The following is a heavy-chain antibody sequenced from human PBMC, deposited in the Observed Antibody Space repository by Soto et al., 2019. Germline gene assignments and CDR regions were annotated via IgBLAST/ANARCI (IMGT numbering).Heavy chain of an antibody. CDR1: GGSISSGGYS. CDR3: ARAVAYGAFDI. J-gene: IGHJ3*02. CDR2: IYHSGST. Sequence: SETLSLTCAVSGGSISSGGYSWSWIRQPPGKGLEWIGYIYHSGSTYYNPSLKSRVTISVDRSKNQFSLKLSSVTAADTAVYYCARAVAYGAFDIWGQGTMVTVSS. D-gene: IGHD5-12*01. V-gene: IGHV4-30-2*01.